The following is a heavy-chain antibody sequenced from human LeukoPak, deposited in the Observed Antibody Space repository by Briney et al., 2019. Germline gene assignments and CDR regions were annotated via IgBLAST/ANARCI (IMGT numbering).Heavy chain of an antibody. CDR1: GYTFTGYY. J-gene: IGHJ4*02. CDR3: ARAAAYYYDSSGYYFGY. D-gene: IGHD3-22*01. Sequence: ASVKVSCKASGYTFTGYYMHWVRQAPGQWLEWMGWINPNSGGTNYAQKFQGRVTMTRDTSISTAYMELSRLRSDDTAVYYCARAAAYYYDSSGYYFGYWGQGTLVTVSS. V-gene: IGHV1-2*02. CDR2: INPNSGGT.